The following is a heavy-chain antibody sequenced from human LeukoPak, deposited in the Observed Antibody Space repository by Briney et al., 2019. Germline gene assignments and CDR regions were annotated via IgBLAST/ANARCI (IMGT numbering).Heavy chain of an antibody. CDR3: ARSYGGQVWLSY. Sequence: SVKVSCKASGGTFSSYAISWVRQAPGQGLEWMGGIIPIFGTANYAQIFQGRVTITADKSTSTAYMELTSLRSEDTAVYYCARSYGGQVWLSYWGQGTLVTVSS. CDR2: IIPIFGTA. J-gene: IGHJ4*02. D-gene: IGHD5-18*01. V-gene: IGHV1-69*06. CDR1: GGTFSSYA.